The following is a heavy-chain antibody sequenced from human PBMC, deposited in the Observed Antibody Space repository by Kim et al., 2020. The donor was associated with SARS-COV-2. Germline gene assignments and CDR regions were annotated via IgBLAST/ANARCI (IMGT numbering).Heavy chain of an antibody. Sequence: YADSVKGRLTISRDNSKSTLFLQMSSLRNEDSAIYYCARASTAGYYDIESGGQGTRVTVSS. D-gene: IGHD3-22*01. V-gene: IGHV3-30*15. J-gene: IGHJ4*02. CDR3: ARASTAGYYDIES.